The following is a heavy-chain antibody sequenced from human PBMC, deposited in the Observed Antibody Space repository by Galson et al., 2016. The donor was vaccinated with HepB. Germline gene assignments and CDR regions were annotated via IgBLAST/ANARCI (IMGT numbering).Heavy chain of an antibody. CDR2: IRKDEPER. CDR1: GGSISSYNW. Sequence: LQLQESGPGLVKPSETLSLTCAVPGGSISSYNWWSWVRQPPGEGLEWVGTIRKDEPERTYGVMVRGRFSTSRDNAENTLYLQMNNLRADDTATYFCARDRWCGPDCFYFDFWGQGALVTVAS. CDR3: ARDRWCGPDCFYFDF. D-gene: IGHD2-21*02. V-gene: IGHV3-7*01. J-gene: IGHJ4*02.